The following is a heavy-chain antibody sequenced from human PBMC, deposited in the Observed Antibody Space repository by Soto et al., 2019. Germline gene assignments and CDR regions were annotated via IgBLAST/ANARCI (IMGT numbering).Heavy chain of an antibody. V-gene: IGHV1-18*01. CDR2: ISAYNGNT. D-gene: IGHD4-17*01. CDR1: GYTFTSYC. Sequence: ASVKVSCKASGYTFTSYCISWVLQAPGQGLEWMGWISAYNGNTNYAQKLQGRVTMTTDTSTSTAYMELRSLRSDDTAVYYCARVRSTVTTHYYYGMDVWGQGTTVTVSS. J-gene: IGHJ6*02. CDR3: ARVRSTVTTHYYYGMDV.